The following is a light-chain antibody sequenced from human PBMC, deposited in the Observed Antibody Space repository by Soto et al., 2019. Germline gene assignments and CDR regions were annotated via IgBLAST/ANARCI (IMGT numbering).Light chain of an antibody. CDR2: DVN. J-gene: IGLJ1*01. Sequence: QSFLTQPRSVSGSPGQSVTFSCAGTSSDVGGYNSVSWYQYHPGKAPKLMIYDVNKRPSGVPDRFSGSKSGNTASLTISGLQAADEADYYCCSYAGSYTYVFGAGTKVTVL. V-gene: IGLV2-11*01. CDR3: CSYAGSYTYV. CDR1: SSDVGGYNS.